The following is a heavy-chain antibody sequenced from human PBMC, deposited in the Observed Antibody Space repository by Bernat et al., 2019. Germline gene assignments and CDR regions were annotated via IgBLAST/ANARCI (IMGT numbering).Heavy chain of an antibody. CDR1: GYTFTSYD. CDR2: MNPNSGNT. J-gene: IGHJ4*02. Sequence: QVQLVQSGAEVKKPGASVKVSCKASGYTFTSYDINWVRQANGQGLEWMGWMNPNSGNTGYAQKFQGRVTMTRNTSISTAYMELSSLRSEDTAVYYCARWGITGTTTGGYFDYWGQGTLVTVSS. CDR3: ARWGITGTTTGGYFDY. D-gene: IGHD1-7*01. V-gene: IGHV1-8*01.